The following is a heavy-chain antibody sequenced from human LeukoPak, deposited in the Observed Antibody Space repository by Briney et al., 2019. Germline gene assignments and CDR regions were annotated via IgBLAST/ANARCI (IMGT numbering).Heavy chain of an antibody. D-gene: IGHD2-2*01. Sequence: GGSLRLSCSASGLTVTNAWMNWVRQAPGKGLEWISYITSSSNIIYYADSVKGRFTVSRDNAENSLYLQMNSLRAEDTAVYYCVSFYETYWGRGTLVTVSS. CDR1: GLTVTNAW. J-gene: IGHJ4*02. CDR2: ITSSSNII. V-gene: IGHV3-48*01. CDR3: VSFYETY.